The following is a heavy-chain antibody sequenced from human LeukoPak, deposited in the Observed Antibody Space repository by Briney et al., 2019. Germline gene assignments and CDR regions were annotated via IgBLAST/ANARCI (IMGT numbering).Heavy chain of an antibody. V-gene: IGHV1-46*01. D-gene: IGHD3-22*01. CDR3: ARPYHYDSSGYSYFDY. J-gene: IGHJ4*02. CDR1: GYTFTSYY. Sequence: GASVKVSCKASGYTFTSYYMHWVRQAPGQGLEWMGVINPSGGGTSYAQKFQGRVTMTRDTSTSTVYMELSSLRSEDTAVYHCARPYHYDSSGYSYFDYWGREPWSPSPQ. CDR2: INPSGGGT.